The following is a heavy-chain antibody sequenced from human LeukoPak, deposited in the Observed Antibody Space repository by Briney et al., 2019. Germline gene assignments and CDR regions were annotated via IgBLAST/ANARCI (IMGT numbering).Heavy chain of an antibody. CDR2: ISGSGGST. Sequence: GGSLRLSCAASGFTFSSYAMSWVRQAPGKGLEWVSAISGSGGSTYYPDSVKGRFTISRDNSKNTLYLQMNSLRAEGTAVYYCAKNQYYYDSSGYYLYWGQGTLVTVSS. D-gene: IGHD3-22*01. CDR3: AKNQYYYDSSGYYLY. CDR1: GFTFSSYA. V-gene: IGHV3-23*01. J-gene: IGHJ4*02.